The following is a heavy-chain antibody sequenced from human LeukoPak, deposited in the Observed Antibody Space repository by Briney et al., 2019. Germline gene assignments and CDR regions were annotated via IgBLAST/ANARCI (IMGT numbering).Heavy chain of an antibody. CDR1: GFTFSSYS. CDR3: AVDYGDYEYFQH. CDR2: ISSSSSYI. V-gene: IGHV3-21*01. J-gene: IGHJ1*01. D-gene: IGHD4-17*01. Sequence: GGSLRLSWAASGFTFSSYSMNWVRQAPGKGLEWVSSISSSSSYIYYADSVKGRFTISRDNAKNSLYLQMNSLKAEDTAVYYCAVDYGDYEYFQHWGQGTLVTVSS.